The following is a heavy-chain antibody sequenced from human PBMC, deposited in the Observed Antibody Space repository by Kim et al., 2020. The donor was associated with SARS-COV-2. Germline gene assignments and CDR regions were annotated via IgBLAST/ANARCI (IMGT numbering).Heavy chain of an antibody. Sequence: GGSLRLSCAASGFTVSSNYMSWVRQAPGKGLEWVSVIYSGGSTNYADSVEGRFTISRDNYKNTLYLQLKSLRGEDTAVYYCAGDKHYSIGYYGMDVWGQG. CDR3: AGDKHYSIGYYGMDV. J-gene: IGHJ6*02. CDR1: GFTVSSNY. D-gene: IGHD4-4*01. V-gene: IGHV3-53*01. CDR2: IYSGGST.